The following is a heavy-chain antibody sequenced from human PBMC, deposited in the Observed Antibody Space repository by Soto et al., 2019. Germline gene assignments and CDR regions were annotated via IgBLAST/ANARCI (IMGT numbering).Heavy chain of an antibody. J-gene: IGHJ4*02. V-gene: IGHV4-59*01. CDR1: GGSINNYY. D-gene: IGHD6-19*01. CDR3: AREPRGSGLPRYFDY. Sequence: QVQLQESGPGLMKPSETLSLTCTVSGGSINNYYWSWIRQPPGKGLEWIGYIYYSGSTNYNPSLKSRFTISVDTSKNHFSLKLSSVTAADTAVYYCAREPRGSGLPRYFDYWGQGTLVTVSS. CDR2: IYYSGST.